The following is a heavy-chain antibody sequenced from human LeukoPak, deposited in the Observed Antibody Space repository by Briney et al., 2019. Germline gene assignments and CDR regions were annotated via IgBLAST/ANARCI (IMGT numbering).Heavy chain of an antibody. CDR2: ISSSSSYI. J-gene: IGHJ3*02. Sequence: GGSLRLSCAASGFTFSSYSMNWVRQAPGKGLEWVSSISSSSSYIYYADSKKGRFTISRDNAKNSLYLQMNSLRAEDTAVYYCARDFPRDNDAFDIWGQGTMVTVSS. CDR3: ARDFPRDNDAFDI. CDR1: GFTFSSYS. V-gene: IGHV3-21*01.